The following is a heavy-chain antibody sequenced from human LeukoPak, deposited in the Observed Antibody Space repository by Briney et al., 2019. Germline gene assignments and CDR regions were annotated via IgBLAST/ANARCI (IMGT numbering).Heavy chain of an antibody. D-gene: IGHD5-12*01. CDR2: ISSSGSTI. J-gene: IGHJ4*02. Sequence: GGSLRLSCAASGFTFSSYAMSWVRQAPGKGLEWVSYISSSGSTIYYADSVKGRFTISRDNAKNSLYLQMNSLRAEDTAVYYCVKEVVATIPPLWGQGILVTVSS. CDR1: GFTFSSYA. CDR3: VKEVVATIPPL. V-gene: IGHV3-48*03.